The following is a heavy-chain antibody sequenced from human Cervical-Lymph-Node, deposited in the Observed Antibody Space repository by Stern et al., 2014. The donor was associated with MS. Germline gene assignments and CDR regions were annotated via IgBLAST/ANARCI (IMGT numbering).Heavy chain of an antibody. J-gene: IGHJ5*02. V-gene: IGHV1-69*04. CDR2: IIPILSIT. CDR1: GGTFSSSG. CDR3: ATLGVTTGDFDP. Sequence: QDQLVQSGSEVKKPGSSVRVYCKASGGTFSSSGISWVRQAPGQGLEWMGRIIPILSITNYAQNFQGRVTITADKSTSTAYMELSSLRSEDTAVYYCATLGVTTGDFDPWGQGTLVTVSS. D-gene: IGHD4-17*01.